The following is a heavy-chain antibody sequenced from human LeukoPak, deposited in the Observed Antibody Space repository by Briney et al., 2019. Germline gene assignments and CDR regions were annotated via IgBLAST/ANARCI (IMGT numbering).Heavy chain of an antibody. J-gene: IGHJ6*02. CDR2: IYYGGTT. CDR1: GGSISRSSFY. Sequence: PSETLSLTCTVSGGSISRSSFYWGWIRQPPGKGLEWIGSIYYGGTTYYNPSLKSRVTMSLDTSKNQFSLNLSSVTAADTALYYCARQGPGGTTDDYFYAMDVWGQGTTVTVSS. V-gene: IGHV4-39*01. D-gene: IGHD3-16*01. CDR3: ARQGPGGTTDDYFYAMDV.